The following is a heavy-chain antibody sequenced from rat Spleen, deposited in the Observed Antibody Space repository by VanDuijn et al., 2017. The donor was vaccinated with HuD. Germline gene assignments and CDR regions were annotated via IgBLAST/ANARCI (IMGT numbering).Heavy chain of an antibody. J-gene: IGHJ4*01. D-gene: IGHD1-4*01. CDR1: GYSITSNY. Sequence: EVQLQESGPGLVKPSQSLSLTCSVTGYSITSNYWGWIRKFPGNKMEWMGYISYSGSTSYNPSLKSRISITRDTSKNQFFLQLNSVTTEDTGTYYCARSPGYNYYYVMDAWGQGASVTVSS. CDR3: ARSPGYNYYYVMDA. V-gene: IGHV3-1*01. CDR2: ISYSGST.